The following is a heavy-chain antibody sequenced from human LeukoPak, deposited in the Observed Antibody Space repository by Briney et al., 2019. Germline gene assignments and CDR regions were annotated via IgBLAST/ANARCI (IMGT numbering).Heavy chain of an antibody. V-gene: IGHV1-8*01. CDR1: GYTFTSYD. CDR2: MNPSSGNT. CDR3: ARDGRAATNDY. Sequence: ASVKVSCKASGYTFTSYDINWVRQATGQGLEWMGWMNPSSGNTGYAQKFQGRVTMTRNTSISTAYMELSSLRSEDAAVYYCARDGRAATNDYWGQGTLVTVSS. D-gene: IGHD5-12*01. J-gene: IGHJ4*02.